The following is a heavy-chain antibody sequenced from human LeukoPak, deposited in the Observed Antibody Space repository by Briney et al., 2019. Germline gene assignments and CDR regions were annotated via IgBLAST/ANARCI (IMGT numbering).Heavy chain of an antibody. D-gene: IGHD5-12*01. J-gene: IGHJ4*02. V-gene: IGHV3-48*03. CDR1: GFTFSSYE. CDR2: ISSSGSTI. CDR3: ARESGYDPGLDY. Sequence: GGSLRLSCAASGFTFSSYEMNWVRQAPGKGLEWVSYISSSGSTIYYADYVKGRFTISRDNAKNSLYLQMNSLRAEDTAVYYCARESGYDPGLDYWGQGTLVTVSS.